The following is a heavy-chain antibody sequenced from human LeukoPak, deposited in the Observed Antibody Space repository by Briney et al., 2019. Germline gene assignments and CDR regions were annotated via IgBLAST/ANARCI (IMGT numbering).Heavy chain of an antibody. D-gene: IGHD2-2*01. CDR1: GYTFTSYG. Sequence: APVKVSCKASGYTFTSYGISWVRQAPGQGLEWMGWISAYNGNTNYAQKLQGRVTMTTDTSTSTAYMELSSLRSEDTAVYYCARDPRYCSSTSCYYYYGMDVWGQGTTVTVSS. V-gene: IGHV1-18*01. J-gene: IGHJ6*02. CDR3: ARDPRYCSSTSCYYYYGMDV. CDR2: ISAYNGNT.